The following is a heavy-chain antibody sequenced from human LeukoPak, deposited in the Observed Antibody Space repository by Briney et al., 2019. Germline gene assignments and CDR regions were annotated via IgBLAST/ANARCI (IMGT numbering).Heavy chain of an antibody. Sequence: SETLSLTCTVSGVSISSSSYYWGWIRQPPGKGLEWIGSIYYSGSTYYNPSLKSRVTISVDTSKNQFSLKLSSVTAADTAVYYCARGPSSGYYPIAYWGQGTLVTVSS. J-gene: IGHJ4*02. V-gene: IGHV4-39*01. CDR2: IYYSGST. CDR1: GVSISSSSYY. CDR3: ARGPSSGYYPIAY. D-gene: IGHD3-22*01.